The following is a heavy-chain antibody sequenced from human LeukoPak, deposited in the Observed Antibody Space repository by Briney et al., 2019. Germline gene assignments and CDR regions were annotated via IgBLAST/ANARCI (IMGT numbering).Heavy chain of an antibody. J-gene: IGHJ5*02. D-gene: IGHD6-19*01. Sequence: GGSLRLSCAASGFTFSNYALSWVRQAPGKGLEWVSGISGGGGSTYYADSVKGRFTISRDNSKNTLYLQMNSLRAEDTAVYYCARDLRAVAGPSYNWFDPWGQGTLVTVSS. CDR1: GFTFSNYA. CDR2: ISGGGGST. V-gene: IGHV3-23*01. CDR3: ARDLRAVAGPSYNWFDP.